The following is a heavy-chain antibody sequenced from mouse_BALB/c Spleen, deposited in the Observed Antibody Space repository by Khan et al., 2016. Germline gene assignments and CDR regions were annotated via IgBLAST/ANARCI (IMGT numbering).Heavy chain of an antibody. CDR1: GYSITSDYA. Sequence: EVQLQESGPGLVKPSQSLSLTCTVTGYSITSDYAWNWIRQFPGNKLEWMGYISYSGSTSYNPSLKSRISITRDTSKNQFFLQLNSVTTEDTATYYCARFPMTPDYFDYWGQGTTLTVSS. V-gene: IGHV3-2*02. D-gene: IGHD2-3*01. CDR3: ARFPMTPDYFDY. J-gene: IGHJ2*01. CDR2: ISYSGST.